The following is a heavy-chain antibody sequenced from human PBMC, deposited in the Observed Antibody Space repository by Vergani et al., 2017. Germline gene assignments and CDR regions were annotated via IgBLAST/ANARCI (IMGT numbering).Heavy chain of an antibody. Sequence: EVQLVESGGGLVQPGGSLRLSCSTFGFTFSSSAMYWVRQAPGKGLEFVSSISTNGGTTYYADSVMGRFTISRDNSESTLHLQMTSLRAEDTAVYYCANIAAPGPRGRGTGNWGQGTLVTVSS. CDR3: ANIAAPGPRGRGTGN. CDR2: ISTNGGTT. D-gene: IGHD6-13*01. CDR1: GFTFSSSA. V-gene: IGHV3-64D*06. J-gene: IGHJ4*02.